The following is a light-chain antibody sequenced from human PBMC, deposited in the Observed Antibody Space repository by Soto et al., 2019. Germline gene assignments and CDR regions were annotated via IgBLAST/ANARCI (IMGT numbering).Light chain of an antibody. V-gene: IGKV1-39*01. Sequence: DIQMTQSPSSLSASVGDRVTITCRASQSIGRFLNWHQQKPGKAPNVLINVASTLRSGVPSRFSGSGFGTEFTLTISSLQPDDVATYYCQQYTVLWTFGPGTKVDIK. CDR2: VAS. CDR1: QSIGRF. J-gene: IGKJ1*01. CDR3: QQYTVLWT.